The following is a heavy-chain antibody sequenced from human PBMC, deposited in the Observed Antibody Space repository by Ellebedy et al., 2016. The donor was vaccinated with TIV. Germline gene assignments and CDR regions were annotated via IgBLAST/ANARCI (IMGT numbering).Heavy chain of an antibody. CDR3: AAAAGAGDDAFDI. D-gene: IGHD6-13*01. Sequence: GESLKISXAASGFAFSSYAMHWVRQAPGKGLEWVSYISSSSRTIYYADSVKGRFTISRDNAKNSLYLQMNSLRAEDTAVYYCAAAAGAGDDAFDIWGQGTMVTVSS. J-gene: IGHJ3*02. CDR1: GFAFSSYA. CDR2: ISSSSRTI. V-gene: IGHV3-48*01.